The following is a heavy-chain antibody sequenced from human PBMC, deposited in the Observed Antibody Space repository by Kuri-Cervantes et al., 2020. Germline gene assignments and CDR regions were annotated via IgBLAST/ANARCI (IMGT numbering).Heavy chain of an antibody. CDR3: ARARSRDFFGAFLDY. CDR1: GGSISSSSYY. V-gene: IGHV4-39*07. CDR2: IYYSGST. Sequence: GSLRLSCTVSGGSISSSSYYWGWIRQPPGKGLEWIGSIYYSGSTYYNPSLKSRVTISVDTSKNQFSLKLSSVTAADTAVYYCARARSRDFFGAFLDYWGQGTLVTVSS. J-gene: IGHJ4*02. D-gene: IGHD3-3*01.